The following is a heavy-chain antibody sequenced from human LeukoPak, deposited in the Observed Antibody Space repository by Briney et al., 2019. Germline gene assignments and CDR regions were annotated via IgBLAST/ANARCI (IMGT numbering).Heavy chain of an antibody. J-gene: IGHJ4*02. CDR2: TNPNSGGT. Sequence: ASVKVSCKASGYTFTGYYMHRVRQAPGQGLEWMGWTNPNSGGTNYAQKFQGRVTMTRDTSISTAYMELSRLTSDDTALYYCARTYTAVHYFDYWGQGTLVTVSS. CDR1: GYTFTGYY. D-gene: IGHD2-21*02. V-gene: IGHV1-2*02. CDR3: ARTYTAVHYFDY.